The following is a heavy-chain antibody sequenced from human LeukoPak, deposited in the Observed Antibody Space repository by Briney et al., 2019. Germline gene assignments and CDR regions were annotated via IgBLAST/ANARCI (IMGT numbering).Heavy chain of an antibody. CDR3: ASPGYCSSTSCYSLAAFDI. D-gene: IGHD2-2*02. Sequence: PSETLSLTCTVSGGSISSSSYYWGWIRRPPGKGLEWIGSIYYSGSTYYNPSLKSRVTISVDTSKNQFSLKLSSVTAADTAVYYCASPGYCSSTSCYSLAAFDIWGQGTMVTVSS. V-gene: IGHV4-39*01. J-gene: IGHJ3*02. CDR1: GGSISSSSYY. CDR2: IYYSGST.